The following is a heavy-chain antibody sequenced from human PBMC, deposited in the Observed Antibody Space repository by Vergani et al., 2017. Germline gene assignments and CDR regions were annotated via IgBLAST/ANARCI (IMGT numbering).Heavy chain of an antibody. Sequence: QVQLVESGGSVVQPGRSLRLSCAASGFTFSNYGLHWVRQAPGQGLEWVAVISHDGKKKYYVDSVKGRFTISRDNSKNTLYLYMNSLRADDTAVYYCAKDPRLKEDYYYYYMDVWGKGTTVTVSS. V-gene: IGHV3-30*18. CDR2: ISHDGKKK. CDR1: GFTFSNYG. J-gene: IGHJ6*03. CDR3: AKDPRLKEDYYYYYMDV.